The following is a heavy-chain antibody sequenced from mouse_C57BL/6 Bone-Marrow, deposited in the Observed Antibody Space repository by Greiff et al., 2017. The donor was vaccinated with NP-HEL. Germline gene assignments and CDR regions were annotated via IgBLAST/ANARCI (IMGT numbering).Heavy chain of an antibody. J-gene: IGHJ1*03. D-gene: IGHD2-13*01. CDR1: GYTFTDYY. V-gene: IGHV1-19*01. CDR2: INPYNGGP. CDR3: ARWMVRDWYFDV. Sequence: VQLQQSGPVLVKPGASVKMSCKASGYTFTDYYMNWVKQSHGKSLEWIGVINPYNGGPSYNQKFKGKATLAVAKSSSTAYMELNSLTSEDSAVYYCARWMVRDWYFDVWGTGTTVTVSS.